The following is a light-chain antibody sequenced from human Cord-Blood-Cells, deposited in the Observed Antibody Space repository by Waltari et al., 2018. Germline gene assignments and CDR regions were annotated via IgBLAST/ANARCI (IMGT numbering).Light chain of an antibody. CDR1: SSDVGCYNY. CDR2: DVS. J-gene: IGLJ3*02. Sequence: QSALTQPASVSGSPGQSITISCTGTSSDVGCYNYVSWYQQHPGKAPKLMIYDVSKGPSGVSNRFSGSKSGNTASLTISGLQAEDEADYYCSSYTSSSTWVFGGGTKLTVL. CDR3: SSYTSSSTWV. V-gene: IGLV2-14*01.